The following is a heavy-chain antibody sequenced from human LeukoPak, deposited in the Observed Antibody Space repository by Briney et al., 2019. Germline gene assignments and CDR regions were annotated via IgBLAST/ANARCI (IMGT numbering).Heavy chain of an antibody. CDR3: AKTPDDYYYYYMDV. CDR1: GFSFSSYA. V-gene: IGHV3-64*04. J-gene: IGHJ6*03. Sequence: GSLRLSCSASGFSFSSYAMHWVRQAPGEGLEYVSAISANGVSTYYANSVKGRFTISRDNSKNTLYLQMNSLRAEDTAVYYCAKTPDDYYYYYMDVWGKGTTVTISS. CDR2: ISANGVST. D-gene: IGHD3-16*01.